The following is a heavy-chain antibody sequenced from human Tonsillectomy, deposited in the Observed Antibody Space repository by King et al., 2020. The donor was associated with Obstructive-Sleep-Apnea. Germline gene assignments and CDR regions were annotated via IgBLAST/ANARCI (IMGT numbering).Heavy chain of an antibody. CDR3: AKDISPYYDSSGYYSG. Sequence: VQLVESGGGLVQPGRSLRLSCAASGFTFDDYAMHWVRQAPGKGLEWVSGISGNSGSIGYADSVKGRFTISRDNAKNSLYLQMNSLRAEDTALYYCAKDISPYYDSSGYYSGWGQGTLVTVSS. D-gene: IGHD3-22*01. CDR2: ISGNSGSI. J-gene: IGHJ4*02. CDR1: GFTFDDYA. V-gene: IGHV3-9*01.